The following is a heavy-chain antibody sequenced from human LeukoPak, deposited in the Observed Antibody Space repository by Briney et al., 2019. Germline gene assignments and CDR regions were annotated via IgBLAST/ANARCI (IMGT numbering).Heavy chain of an antibody. CDR2: INHSGST. CDR3: ARGYVTGTTDY. CDR1: GGSISSGGYY. Sequence: SETLSLTCTVSGGSISSGGYYWSWIRQPPGKGLEWIGEINHSGSTNYNPSLKSRVTISVDTSKNQFSLKLSSVTAADTAVYYCARGYVTGTTDYWGQGTLVTVSS. D-gene: IGHD1-7*01. V-gene: IGHV4-39*07. J-gene: IGHJ4*02.